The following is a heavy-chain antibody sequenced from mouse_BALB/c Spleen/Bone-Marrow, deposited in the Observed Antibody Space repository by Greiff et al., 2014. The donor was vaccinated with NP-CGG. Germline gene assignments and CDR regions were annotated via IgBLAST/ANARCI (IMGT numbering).Heavy chain of an antibody. J-gene: IGHJ4*01. CDR3: ARGAYYAMDY. CDR1: GFDFSRYW. V-gene: IGHV4-1*02. CDR2: INPDSSTI. Sequence: VQLQQSGGGLVQPGGSLKLSCAASGFDFSRYWMSWVRQAPGKGLEWIGEINPDSSTINYTPSLKDKFIISRDNAKNMLYLQMSKVRSEDTALYYCARGAYYAMDYWGQGTSVTVSS.